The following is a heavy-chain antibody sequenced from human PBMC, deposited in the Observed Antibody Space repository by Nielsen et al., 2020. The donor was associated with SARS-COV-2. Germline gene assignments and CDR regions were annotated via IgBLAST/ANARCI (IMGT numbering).Heavy chain of an antibody. CDR3: ARADYYDSSGYYQGYYFDY. D-gene: IGHD3-22*01. V-gene: IGHV1-8*01. Sequence: ASVKVSCKASGYTFTSYDINWVRQATGQGLEWMGWMNPNSGNTGYAQKFQGRVTMTRNTSISTAYMELSSLRSEDTAVYYCARADYYDSSGYYQGYYFDYWGQGTLVTVSS. J-gene: IGHJ4*02. CDR1: GYTFTSYD. CDR2: MNPNSGNT.